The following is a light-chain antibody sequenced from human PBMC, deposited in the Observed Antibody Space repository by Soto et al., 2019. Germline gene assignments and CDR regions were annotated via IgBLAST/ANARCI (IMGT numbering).Light chain of an antibody. CDR3: QHYNSYSEA. Sequence: IPMTQSPAAVCASVGDRVTITCRASQTITSDLNWYQQRPGKAPKLLIYAASNLQSGVPSRFSGSGSGTEFTLTISSLQPDDFATYYCQHYNSYSEAFGQGTKVDIK. CDR1: QTITSD. J-gene: IGKJ1*01. V-gene: IGKV1-5*01. CDR2: AAS.